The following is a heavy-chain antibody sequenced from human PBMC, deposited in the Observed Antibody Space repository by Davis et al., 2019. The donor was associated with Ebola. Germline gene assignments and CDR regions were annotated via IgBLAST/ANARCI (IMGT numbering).Heavy chain of an antibody. Sequence: SETLSLTCTVSGGSISSSSYYWSWIRQPPGKGLEWIGSIYYSGSTYYNPSLKSRVTISVDTSKNQFSLKLSSVTAADTAVYYCARRSAQQLVLGPFDYWGQGTLVTVSS. V-gene: IGHV4-39*01. J-gene: IGHJ4*02. CDR3: ARRSAQQLVLGPFDY. D-gene: IGHD6-13*01. CDR2: IYYSGST. CDR1: GGSISSSSYY.